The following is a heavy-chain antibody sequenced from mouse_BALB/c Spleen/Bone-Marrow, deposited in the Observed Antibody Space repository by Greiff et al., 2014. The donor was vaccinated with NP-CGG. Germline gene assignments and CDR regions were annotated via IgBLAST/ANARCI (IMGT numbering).Heavy chain of an antibody. D-gene: IGHD2-4*01. J-gene: IGHJ3*01. CDR3: AREGDYDGFAY. CDR2: INPSTGYT. Sequence: QVHVKQSGAELAKPGASVKMSCKASGYTFTSYWMHWVKQRPGQGLEWIGYINPSTGYTEYNQKFKDKATLTAGKSSSTAHMQLSSLTSEDSAVYYCAREGDYDGFAYWGQGTLVTVSA. V-gene: IGHV1-7*01. CDR1: GYTFTSYW.